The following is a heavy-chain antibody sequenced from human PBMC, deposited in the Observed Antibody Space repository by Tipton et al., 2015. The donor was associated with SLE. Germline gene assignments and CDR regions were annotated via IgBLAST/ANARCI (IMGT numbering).Heavy chain of an antibody. Sequence: TLSLTCAVSGGSISSYYWSWIRQPAGKGLEWIGRIYTSGSTNYNPSLQSRVTMSVDTSKNQFSLKLSSVTAADTAVYYCATSYSSSSHYFDYWGQGTLVTVSS. D-gene: IGHD6-6*01. CDR1: GGSISSYY. CDR3: ATSYSSSSHYFDY. J-gene: IGHJ4*02. V-gene: IGHV4-4*07. CDR2: IYTSGST.